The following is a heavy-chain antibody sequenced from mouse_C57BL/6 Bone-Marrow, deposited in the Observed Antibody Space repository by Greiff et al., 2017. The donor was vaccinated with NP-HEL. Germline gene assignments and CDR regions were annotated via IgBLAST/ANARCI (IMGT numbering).Heavy chain of an antibody. CDR3: ARQFDGTLDY. Sequence: EVKVEESGGGLVQPGGSLKLSCAASGFTFSDYYMYWVRQTPEKRLEWVAYISNGGGSTYYPDTVKGRFTISRDNAKNTLYLQMSRLKSEDTAMYYCARQFDGTLDYWGQGTTLTVSS. CDR1: GFTFSDYY. J-gene: IGHJ2*01. D-gene: IGHD2-3*01. V-gene: IGHV5-12*01. CDR2: ISNGGGST.